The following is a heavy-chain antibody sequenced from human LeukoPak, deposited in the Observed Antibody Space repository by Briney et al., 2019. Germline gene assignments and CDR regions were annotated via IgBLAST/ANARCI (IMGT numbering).Heavy chain of an antibody. J-gene: IGHJ6*02. V-gene: IGHV4-59*01. D-gene: IGHD5-18*01. CDR1: GGSISSYY. CDR2: ICYSGST. CDR3: ASARRGYSYGYPYYYYGMDV. Sequence: SETLSLTCTVSGGSISSYYWSWIRQPPGKGLEWIGYICYSGSTNYNPSLKSRVAISVDTSKNQFSLKLSSVTAADTAVYYCASARRGYSYGYPYYYYGMDVWGQGTTVTVSS.